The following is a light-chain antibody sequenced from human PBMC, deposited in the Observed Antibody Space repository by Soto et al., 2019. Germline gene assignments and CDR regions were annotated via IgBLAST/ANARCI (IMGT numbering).Light chain of an antibody. CDR3: SSYTSTSTYV. Sequence: QSALTQPASVSGSPGQSVAISCTGTTSDVGGYNYVSWYQQHPGKAPKLIIQDVINRPSGVSDRFSGSKSGNTASLTISGLQAEGEADYYCSSYTSTSTYVFGSGTKLTVL. CDR1: TSDVGGYNY. CDR2: DVI. J-gene: IGLJ1*01. V-gene: IGLV2-14*01.